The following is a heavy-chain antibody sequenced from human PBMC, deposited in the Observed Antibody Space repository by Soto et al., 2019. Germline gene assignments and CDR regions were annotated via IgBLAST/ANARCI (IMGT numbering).Heavy chain of an antibody. D-gene: IGHD2-15*01. J-gene: IGHJ6*02. CDR3: VRGDCSGGTCYGLDV. V-gene: IGHV3-48*02. CDR2: IGNTDSTI. CDR1: GFTFSGHA. Sequence: SLRLSCAASGFTFSGHAMNWVRQAPGKGLEWVSYIGNTDSTIYYADSVRGRFIISRDNARNSLFLQMSSLRDEDTAVYYCVRGDCSGGTCYGLDVWGQGTTVTVSS.